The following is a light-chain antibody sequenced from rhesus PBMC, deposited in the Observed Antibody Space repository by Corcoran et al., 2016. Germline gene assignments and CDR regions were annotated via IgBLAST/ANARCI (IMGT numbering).Light chain of an antibody. V-gene: IGKV1-74*01. CDR3: QHSYGTPLT. Sequence: DIQMTQSPSSLSASVGDRVTITCRASENVNNYLHWYQQKPGKAPKLLIYKAYTLQSGVPSRFSGIGSGTDFPLTISSLQPEDFATYYCQHSYGTPLTFGGGTKVELK. J-gene: IGKJ4*01. CDR2: KAY. CDR1: ENVNNY.